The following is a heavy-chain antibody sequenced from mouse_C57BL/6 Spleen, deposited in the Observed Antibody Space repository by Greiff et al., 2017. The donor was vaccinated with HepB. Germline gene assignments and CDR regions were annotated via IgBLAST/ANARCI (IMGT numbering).Heavy chain of an antibody. CDR1: GFTFSSYA. CDR2: ISSGGDYI. CDR3: TRVGGHGAMDY. V-gene: IGHV5-9-1*02. Sequence: EVKLVESGEGLVKPGGSLKLSCAASGFTFSSYAMSWVRQTPEKRLEWVAYISSGGDYIYYADTVKGRFTISRDNARNTLYLQMSSLKSEDTAMYYCTRVGGHGAMDYWGQGTSVTVSS. J-gene: IGHJ4*01.